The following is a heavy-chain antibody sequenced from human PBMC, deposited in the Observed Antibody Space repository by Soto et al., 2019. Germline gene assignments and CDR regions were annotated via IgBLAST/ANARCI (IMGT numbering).Heavy chain of an antibody. CDR2: IKSKTDGWTT. D-gene: IGHD1-1*01. J-gene: IGHJ6*02. V-gene: IGHV3-15*01. CDR3: TTHGSLAPSDDRPSYHYYYYGMEV. Sequence: GGSLRLSYAASGFTFSNAWMSWVRQAPGEGLEWVGRIKSKTDGWTTDYAAPVKGIFTISRDDSKNTLYLQMNSLKTEDTAVYYCTTHGSLAPSDDRPSYHYYYYGMEVWGQGTTVPVSS. CDR1: GFTFSNAW.